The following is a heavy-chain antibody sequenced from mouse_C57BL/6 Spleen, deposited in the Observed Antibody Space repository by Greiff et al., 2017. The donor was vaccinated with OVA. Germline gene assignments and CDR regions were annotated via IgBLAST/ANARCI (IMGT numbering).Heavy chain of an antibody. V-gene: IGHV1-15*01. CDR2: IDPETGGT. J-gene: IGHJ1*03. D-gene: IGHD4-1*01. Sequence: LVESGAELVRPGASVTLSCKASGYTFTDYEMHWVKQTPVHGLEWIGAIDPETGGTAYNQKFKGKAILTADKSSSTAYMELRSLTSEDSAVYYCTRRANWWYFDVWGTGTTVTVSS. CDR3: TRRANWWYFDV. CDR1: GYTFTDYE.